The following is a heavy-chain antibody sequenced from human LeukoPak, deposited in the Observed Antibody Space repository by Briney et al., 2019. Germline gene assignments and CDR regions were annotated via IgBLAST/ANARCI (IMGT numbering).Heavy chain of an antibody. CDR3: AREGEWELSYYFDY. Sequence: GGSLRLSCAASGFTFSSYSMNWVRQAPGKGLEWVSSISSSSSYIYYADSVKGRFTISRDNAKNSLYLQMNSLRAEDTAVYYCAREGEWELSYYFDYWGQGTLVTVSS. D-gene: IGHD1-26*01. CDR1: GFTFSSYS. J-gene: IGHJ4*02. V-gene: IGHV3-21*01. CDR2: ISSSSSYI.